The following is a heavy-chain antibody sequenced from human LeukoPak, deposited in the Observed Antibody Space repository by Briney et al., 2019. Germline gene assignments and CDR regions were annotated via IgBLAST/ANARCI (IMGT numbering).Heavy chain of an antibody. CDR2: IYYSGST. D-gene: IGHD1-26*01. V-gene: IGHV4-59*01. CDR3: ARYSGSYYQIYYFDY. CDR1: GGSLSSYY. J-gene: IGHJ4*02. Sequence: KPSETLSLTCTVSGGSLSSYYWSWIRQPPGKGLEWIGYIYYSGSTNYNPSLKSRVTISVDTSKNQFSLKLSSVTAADTAVYYCARYSGSYYQIYYFDYWGQGTLVTVSS.